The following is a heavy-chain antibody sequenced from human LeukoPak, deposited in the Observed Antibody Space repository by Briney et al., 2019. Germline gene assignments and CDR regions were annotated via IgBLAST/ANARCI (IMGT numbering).Heavy chain of an antibody. J-gene: IGHJ4*02. CDR2: ISGGGDIT. D-gene: IGHD2-21*02. Sequence: PGGSLRLSCAASGFTFNSYAMSWVRQAPGKGLEWVSAISGGGDITYYADSVTGRFTISRDNSKDTLFLQMHSLRPGDTAVYYCVREDTPATANYWGQGTLVTISS. CDR1: GFTFNSYA. V-gene: IGHV3-23*01. CDR3: VREDTPATANY.